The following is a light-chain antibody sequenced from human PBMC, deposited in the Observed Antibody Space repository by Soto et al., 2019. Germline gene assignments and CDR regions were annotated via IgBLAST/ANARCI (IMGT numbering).Light chain of an antibody. V-gene: IGLV2-14*01. CDR3: SSYASDITHV. Sequence: QSALTQPASVSGSPGQSITISCTGSSSDVGAYNYVSWYRQYPGKAPQVIIYEVSDRPSGISNRFSGSKSGNTASLTISGLQAEDEADYYRSSYASDITHVFGGGTKLTVL. J-gene: IGLJ3*02. CDR1: SSDVGAYNY. CDR2: EVS.